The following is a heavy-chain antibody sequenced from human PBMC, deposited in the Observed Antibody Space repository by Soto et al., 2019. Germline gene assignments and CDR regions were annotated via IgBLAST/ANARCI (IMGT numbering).Heavy chain of an antibody. CDR2: ISSTTNYI. V-gene: IGHV3-21*06. J-gene: IGHJ4*02. Sequence: GGSMRLSCAASGFIFTRYSMNWVRQAPGKGLEWVSSISSTTNYIYYGDSMKGRFTISRDNAKNSLYLEMNSLRAEDTAVYYCARESEDLTSNFDYWGQGTLVTVSS. CDR3: ARESEDLTSNFDY. CDR1: GFIFTRYS.